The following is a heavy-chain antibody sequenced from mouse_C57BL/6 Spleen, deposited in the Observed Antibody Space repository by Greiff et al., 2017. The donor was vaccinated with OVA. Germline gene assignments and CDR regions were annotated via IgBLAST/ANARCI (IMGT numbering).Heavy chain of an antibody. D-gene: IGHD2-3*01. V-gene: IGHV1-82*01. CDR3: ARGDGCLAY. CDR1: GYAFSSSW. CDR2: IYPGDGDT. J-gene: IGHJ3*01. Sequence: VQLQESGPELVKPGASVKISCKASGYAFSSSWMNWVKQRPGKGLEWIGRIYPGDGDTNYNGKFKGKATLTADKSSSTAYMQLSSLTSEDSAVYFCARGDGCLAYWGQGTLVTVSA.